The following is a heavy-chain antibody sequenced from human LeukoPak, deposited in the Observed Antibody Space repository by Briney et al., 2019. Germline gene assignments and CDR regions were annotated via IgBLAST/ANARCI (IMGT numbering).Heavy chain of an antibody. V-gene: IGHV4-59*01. J-gene: IGHJ6*03. CDR3: ARGSYYDFWSGYYNYYYMDV. CDR1: GGSISSYY. CDR2: LYYSGST. Sequence: SETLSLTCTVSGGSISSYYWTWIRQPPGKGLEWIGYLYYSGSTNYNPSLKSRVTISVDTSKNQFSLKLSSVTAADTAVYYCARGSYYDFWSGYYNYYYMDVWGKGTTVTVSS. D-gene: IGHD3-3*01.